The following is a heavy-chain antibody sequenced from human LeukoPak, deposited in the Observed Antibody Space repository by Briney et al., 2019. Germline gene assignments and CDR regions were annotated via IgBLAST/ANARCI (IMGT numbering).Heavy chain of an antibody. CDR2: IKSKTDGGTT. Sequence: GGSLRLSCAASRFTFSNAWMSWVRQAPGKGLEWVGRIKSKTDGGTTDYAAPVKGRFTISRDDSKNTLYLQMNSLKTEDTAVYYCTTGPPRRITMIVVVITSYMDVWGKGTTVTVSS. D-gene: IGHD3-22*01. CDR3: TTGPPRRITMIVVVITSYMDV. CDR1: RFTFSNAW. V-gene: IGHV3-15*01. J-gene: IGHJ6*03.